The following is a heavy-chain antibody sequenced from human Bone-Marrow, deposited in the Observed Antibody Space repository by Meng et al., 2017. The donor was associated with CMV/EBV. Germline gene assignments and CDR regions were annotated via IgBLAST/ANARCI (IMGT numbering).Heavy chain of an antibody. CDR3: ARDGSGSSLAADAFNI. J-gene: IGHJ3*02. CDR1: GGSVSSGSYY. CDR2: IYYSGST. V-gene: IGHV4-61*01. Sequence: GSLRLSCTVSGGSVSSGSYYWSWIRQPPGKGLEWIGYIYYSGSTNYNPSLKSRVTISVDTSKNQFSLKLSSVTAADTAVYYCARDGSGSSLAADAFNIWGQGTMVTFSS. D-gene: IGHD1-26*01.